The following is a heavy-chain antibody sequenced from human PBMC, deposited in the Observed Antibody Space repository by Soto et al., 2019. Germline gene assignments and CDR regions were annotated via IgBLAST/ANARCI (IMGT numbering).Heavy chain of an antibody. Sequence: SETRSLTCAVSGASLPNSNWRGWVRQPPGKGLEWIGEIHHSGSTNYNPSLKSRVTMSVDKSKNQFSLKLSSVTAADTAVYYCARTIRFLEWFWGQGTLVTVS. D-gene: IGHD3-3*01. J-gene: IGHJ4*02. V-gene: IGHV4-4*02. CDR1: GASLPNSNW. CDR2: IHHSGST. CDR3: ARTIRFLEWF.